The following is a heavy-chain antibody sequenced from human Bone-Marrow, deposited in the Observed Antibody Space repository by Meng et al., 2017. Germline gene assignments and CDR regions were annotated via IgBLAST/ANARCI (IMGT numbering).Heavy chain of an antibody. CDR1: GDSISSSSYY. Sequence: QLQLQESGPGLVKPSETLSLTCTVSGDSISSSSYYWGWIRQPPGKGLEWIGSIYYSGSTYYNPSLKSRVTISVDTSKNQFSLKLSSVTAADTAVYYCARQGFLEWLLYRGNWFDPWGQGTLVTVSS. J-gene: IGHJ5*02. CDR2: IYYSGST. V-gene: IGHV4-39*01. D-gene: IGHD3-3*01. CDR3: ARQGFLEWLLYRGNWFDP.